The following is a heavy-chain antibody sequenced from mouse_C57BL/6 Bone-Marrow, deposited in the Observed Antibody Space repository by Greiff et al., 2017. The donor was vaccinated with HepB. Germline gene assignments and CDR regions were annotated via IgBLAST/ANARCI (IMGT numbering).Heavy chain of an antibody. CDR3: TRGWLLRFAY. J-gene: IGHJ3*01. V-gene: IGHV1-15*01. CDR2: IDPETGGT. D-gene: IGHD2-3*01. Sequence: VQLQQSGAELVRPGASVTLSCKASGYTFTDYEMHWVKQTPVHGLEWIGAIDPETGGTAYNQKFKGKAILTADKSSSTAYMELRSLTSEDSAVYYCTRGWLLRFAYWGQGTLVTVSA. CDR1: GYTFTDYE.